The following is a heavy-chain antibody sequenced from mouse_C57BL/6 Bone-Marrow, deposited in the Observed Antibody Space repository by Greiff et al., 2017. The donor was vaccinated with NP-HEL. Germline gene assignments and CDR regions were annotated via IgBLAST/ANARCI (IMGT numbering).Heavy chain of an antibody. Sequence: QVQLQQPGAELVRPGPSVKLSCKASGYTFTSYWMHWVKQRPGQGLEWIGVIDPSDSYTNYNQKFKGKATLTVDTSSSTAYMQLSILTSEDSAVDYGASDDGYSMDYWGQGTAVTVSA. CDR1: GYTFTSYW. CDR2: IDPSDSYT. V-gene: IGHV1-59*01. D-gene: IGHD2-3*01. CDR3: ASDDGYSMDY. J-gene: IGHJ4*01.